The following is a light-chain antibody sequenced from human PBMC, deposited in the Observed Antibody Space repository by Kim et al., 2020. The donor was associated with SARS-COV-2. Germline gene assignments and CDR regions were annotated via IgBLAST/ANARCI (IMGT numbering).Light chain of an antibody. CDR3: ATWDDSLTGRVV. V-gene: IGLV1-44*01. CDR2: GFN. Sequence: QAVVTQPPSASGTPGQTVSISCSGSRSNIGSNFVSWYQHLPGTAPKLLIYGFNQRPSGVPDRFSASKSGTSASLAISWLQPEDEADYYCATWDDSLTGRVVFGGGTKVTVL. CDR1: RSNIGSNF. J-gene: IGLJ2*01.